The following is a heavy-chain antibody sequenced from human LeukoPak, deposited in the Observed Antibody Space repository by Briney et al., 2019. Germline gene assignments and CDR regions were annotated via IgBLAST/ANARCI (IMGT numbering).Heavy chain of an antibody. J-gene: IGHJ4*02. D-gene: IGHD3-10*01. CDR1: GFTFSSYA. Sequence: PGGSLRLSCAASGFTFSSYAMHWVRQAPGKGLEWVAVISYDGSNKYYADSVKGRFTISRDNSKNTLYLQMNSLRAEDTAVYYCARDSDYYGSVPRDYWGQGTLVTVSS. CDR2: ISYDGSNK. V-gene: IGHV3-30*04. CDR3: ARDSDYYGSVPRDY.